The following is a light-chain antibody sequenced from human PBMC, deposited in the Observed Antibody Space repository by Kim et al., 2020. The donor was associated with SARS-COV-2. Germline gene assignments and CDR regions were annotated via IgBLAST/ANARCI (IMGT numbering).Light chain of an antibody. J-gene: IGKJ2*01. CDR3: QQEGT. V-gene: IGKV1-5*01. CDR2: DAS. CDR1: QSISSW. Sequence: PSTLSASVGDTVTITCRASQSISSWLAWYQQKPGKAPKLLIYDASSLESGVPSRFSGSGSGTEFTLTISSLQPDDFATYYCQQEGTFGQGTKLEI.